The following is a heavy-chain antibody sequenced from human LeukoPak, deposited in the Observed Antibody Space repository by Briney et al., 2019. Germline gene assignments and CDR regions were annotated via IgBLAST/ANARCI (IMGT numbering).Heavy chain of an antibody. J-gene: IGHJ4*02. Sequence: SETLSLTCTVYDGSISGYYWSWIRQPPGKGLEWIGCIYSSGNVNYNPSLKSRVTMSVDTSKNQFSLKLSSVTAADTAVYYCARDWHSSGWAGYLDYWGQGTLATV. D-gene: IGHD6-19*01. CDR3: ARDWHSSGWAGYLDY. CDR2: IYSSGNV. CDR1: DGSISGYY. V-gene: IGHV4-4*08.